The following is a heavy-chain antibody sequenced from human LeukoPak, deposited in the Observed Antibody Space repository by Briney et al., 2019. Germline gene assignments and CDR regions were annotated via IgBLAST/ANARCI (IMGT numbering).Heavy chain of an antibody. CDR3: ARDGVFRFEVGDVYYYYMDV. D-gene: IGHD2-21*02. CDR2: INPNSGDT. J-gene: IGHJ6*03. CDR1: GYTFTSYG. Sequence: ASVKVSCKASGYTFTSYGISWVRQAPGQGLEWMGWINPNSGDTKYAQKFQGRATMTRDTSNNTVYMDLTRLIFDDTAMYYCARDGVFRFEVGDVYYYYMDVWGKGTTVIISS. V-gene: IGHV1-2*02.